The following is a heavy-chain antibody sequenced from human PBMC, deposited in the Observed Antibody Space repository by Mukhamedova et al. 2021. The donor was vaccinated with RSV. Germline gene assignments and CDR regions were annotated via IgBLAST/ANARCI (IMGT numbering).Heavy chain of an antibody. V-gene: IGHV4-59*01. CDR3: ARGGGQKGEWFDP. CDR2: VHYGGST. D-gene: IGHD3-10*01. Sequence: GKALEWMGYVHYGGSTNYNPSLKSRVTISVDTSKNQFSLELSSVTAADTAVYYCARGGGQKGEWFDPWSQGTLVTVSS. J-gene: IGHJ5*02.